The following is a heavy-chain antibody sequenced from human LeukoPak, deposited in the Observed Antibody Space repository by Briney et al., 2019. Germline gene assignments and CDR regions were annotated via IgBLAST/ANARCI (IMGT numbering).Heavy chain of an antibody. CDR1: GDTFTNYD. Sequence: ASVQVSCKASGDTFTNYDINWVRQATGQGLEWMGWMNPNSGNTGYAQKFQGRLTMTRNTSITTAYMEVSSLRSEDTAVYYCVRTAGIFWSGAYYFDSWGQGTLVTVSS. CDR2: MNPNSGNT. V-gene: IGHV1-8*01. D-gene: IGHD3-3*01. CDR3: VRTAGIFWSGAYYFDS. J-gene: IGHJ4*02.